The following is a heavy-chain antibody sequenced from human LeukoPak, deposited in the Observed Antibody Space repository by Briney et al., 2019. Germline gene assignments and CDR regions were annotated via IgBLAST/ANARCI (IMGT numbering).Heavy chain of an antibody. V-gene: IGHV3-21*01. J-gene: IGHJ6*03. CDR1: GFTFSSYS. CDR2: INSSSSYI. Sequence: PGGSLRLSCAASGFTFSSYSLSWVRQAPGKGLEWVSSINSSSSYIYYADSVKGRFTIARDNANNSLYLQMNSPRAEDTAVYYCAIYGFITSFGVVTYYMDGWGKGTTVTVSS. D-gene: IGHD3-3*01. CDR3: AIYGFITSFGVVTYYMDG.